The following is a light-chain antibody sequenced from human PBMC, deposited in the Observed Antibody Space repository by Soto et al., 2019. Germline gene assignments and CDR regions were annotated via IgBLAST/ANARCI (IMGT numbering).Light chain of an antibody. Sequence: DIHLTQSPSSLSASVGDRVTITCRASQGINTWLAWYQQKPEKAPKSLIYSASNLQSGVPSRFRGSGSVTDFTLTISSLQTEDFANYYCQQYNSDPLTFGGGTKVEIK. J-gene: IGKJ4*02. CDR2: SAS. CDR3: QQYNSDPLT. V-gene: IGKV1D-16*01. CDR1: QGINTW.